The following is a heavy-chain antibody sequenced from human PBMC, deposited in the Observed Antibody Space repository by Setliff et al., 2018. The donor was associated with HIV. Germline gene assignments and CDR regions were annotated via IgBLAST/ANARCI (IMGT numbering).Heavy chain of an antibody. Sequence: GGSLRLSCAASGFTFSRYWMSWVRQAPGKGLEWVANVKQDGSEKFYVDSVKGRFTISRDNARNSLYLQMNSLRAEDTAVYFCARGDYYDSSDYFNDAFDIWGQGTMVTVSS. D-gene: IGHD3-22*01. CDR3: ARGDYYDSSDYFNDAFDI. CDR2: VKQDGSEK. V-gene: IGHV3-7*03. CDR1: GFTFSRYW. J-gene: IGHJ3*02.